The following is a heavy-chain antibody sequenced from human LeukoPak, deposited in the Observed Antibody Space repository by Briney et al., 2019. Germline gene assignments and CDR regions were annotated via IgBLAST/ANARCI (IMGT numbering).Heavy chain of an antibody. V-gene: IGHV3-21*01. J-gene: IGHJ4*02. CDR3: AKDGAPRAAGYYFDS. D-gene: IGHD6-13*01. CDR2: ITRSSSYI. Sequence: GGSPRLSRAASRFTPSSYSMKSVRHAPPKGQERVSSITRSSSYIYYADSVKGRFTITRDNSKKTLYLKMNSLMPEDMAVYYCAKDGAPRAAGYYFDSWGQGTLVTVSS. CDR1: RFTPSSYS.